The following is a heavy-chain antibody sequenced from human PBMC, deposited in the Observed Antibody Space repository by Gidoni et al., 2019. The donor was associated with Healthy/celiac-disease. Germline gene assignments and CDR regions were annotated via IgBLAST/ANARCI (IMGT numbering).Heavy chain of an antibody. CDR1: GFTFDAYA. D-gene: IGHD6-19*01. J-gene: IGHJ4*02. V-gene: IGHV3-9*01. CDR3: SKYAGAASSGWYIDY. Sequence: EVQLVESGGGLVQPGRSLRLSCAASGFTFDAYAMHWVRKAPGEGLEWVSGISWNSGSIGYADSVKGRFTISRDNAKNSLYLQMNSLIAEDTALYYFSKYAGAASSGWYIDYWGQGTLVTVSS. CDR2: ISWNSGSI.